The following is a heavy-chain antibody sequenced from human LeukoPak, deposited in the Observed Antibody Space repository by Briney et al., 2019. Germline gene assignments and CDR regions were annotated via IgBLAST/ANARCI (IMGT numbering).Heavy chain of an antibody. CDR2: ISYDGSNK. D-gene: IGHD6-19*01. V-gene: IGHV3-30*04. CDR3: AREIAVDGTHDY. Sequence: GGSLRLSCAASGFTFSSYAMSWGRQAPGKGLEWVAVISYDGSNKYYADSVKGRFTISRDNSKNTLYLQMNRLRAEDTAVYYCAREIAVDGTHDYWGQGTLVTVSS. CDR1: GFTFSSYA. J-gene: IGHJ4*02.